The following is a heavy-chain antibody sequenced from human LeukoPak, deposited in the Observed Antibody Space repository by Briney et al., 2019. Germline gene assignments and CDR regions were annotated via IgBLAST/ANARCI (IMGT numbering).Heavy chain of an antibody. Sequence: GGSLRLSCAASGFTFSSYALSWVRQAAGKGLEWVSAVSGSGGSTYSADSVKGRFTISRDNSKNTLYLQMDSLRAEDTAVYYCAKARGNWVSDFDYWGQGILVTVSS. D-gene: IGHD7-27*01. CDR3: AKARGNWVSDFDY. CDR2: VSGSGGST. J-gene: IGHJ4*02. CDR1: GFTFSSYA. V-gene: IGHV3-23*01.